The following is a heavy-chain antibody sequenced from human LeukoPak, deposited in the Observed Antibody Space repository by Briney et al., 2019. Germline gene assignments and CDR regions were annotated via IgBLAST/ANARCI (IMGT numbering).Heavy chain of an antibody. CDR2: VKQDGREK. J-gene: IGHJ5*02. Sequence: PGGSLRLSCVVSGFTFGSYWMSWVRQAPGKGLELVASVKQDGREKYYVDSVKGRFTISRDNAKNLLYLQMNSLRAEDTAVYYCARDIAAAGTEGWFDPWGQGTLVTVSS. V-gene: IGHV3-7*03. D-gene: IGHD6-13*01. CDR1: GFTFGSYW. CDR3: ARDIAAAGTEGWFDP.